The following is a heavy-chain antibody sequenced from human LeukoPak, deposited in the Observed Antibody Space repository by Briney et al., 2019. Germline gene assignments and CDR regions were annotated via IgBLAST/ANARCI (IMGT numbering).Heavy chain of an antibody. Sequence: ASVEVSCKASGYTFTGQYYIHWVRQAPGQGLEWMGWINPKSGDTNYAQKFQGKVTMARDTSISTAYMELTRLRYDDTAVYYCAREEIYTSLSLDYWGQGTLVTVSS. CDR2: INPKSGDT. CDR3: AREEIYTSLSLDY. CDR1: GYTFTGQYY. J-gene: IGHJ4*02. D-gene: IGHD2-2*02. V-gene: IGHV1-2*02.